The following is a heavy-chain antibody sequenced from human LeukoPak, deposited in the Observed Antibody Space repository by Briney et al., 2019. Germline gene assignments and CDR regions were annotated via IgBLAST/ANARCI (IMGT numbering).Heavy chain of an antibody. J-gene: IGHJ4*02. D-gene: IGHD5-24*01. CDR1: GGSISNYY. Sequence: SETLSLTCTVSGGSISNYYWSWIRQPPGKALEWIGYVYYSERTHYNPSLKSRVIISVDTAQNQFSLRLSSVTAADTAVYYCARASMRRRDGYNRHYEIDYWGQGTLVTVSS. V-gene: IGHV4-59*01. CDR2: VYYSERT. CDR3: ARASMRRRDGYNRHYEIDY.